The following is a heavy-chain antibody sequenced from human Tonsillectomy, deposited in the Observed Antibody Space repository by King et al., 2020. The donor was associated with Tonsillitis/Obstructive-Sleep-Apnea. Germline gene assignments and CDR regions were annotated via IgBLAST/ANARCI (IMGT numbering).Heavy chain of an antibody. D-gene: IGHD3-3*01. Sequence: QLVQSGGGVIQPGGSLRLSCAASGFTFDDYAMHWVRQAPGKGLEWVSLISGDGGSTYYADSVKGRFTISRDNSKNSLYLQMNSLRSEDTALYYCAKAMAPSYDFWSCYLDYYYMDVWGKGTTVTVSS. V-gene: IGHV3-43*02. CDR1: GFTFDDYA. CDR3: AKAMAPSYDFWSCYLDYYYMDV. J-gene: IGHJ6*03. CDR2: ISGDGGST.